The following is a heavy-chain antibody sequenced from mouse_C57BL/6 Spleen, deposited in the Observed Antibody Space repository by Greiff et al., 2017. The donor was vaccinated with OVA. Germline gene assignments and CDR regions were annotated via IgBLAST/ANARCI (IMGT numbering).Heavy chain of an antibody. D-gene: IGHD2-10*01. V-gene: IGHV3-6*01. Sequence: EVQLQESGPGLVKPSQSLSLTCSVTGYSITSGYYWNWIRQFPGNKLEWMGYISYDGSNNYNPSLKNRISITRDTSKNQFFLKLNSVTTEDTATYYCARGLLEAMDYWGQGTSVTVSS. CDR3: ARGLLEAMDY. CDR2: ISYDGSN. CDR1: GYSITSGYY. J-gene: IGHJ4*01.